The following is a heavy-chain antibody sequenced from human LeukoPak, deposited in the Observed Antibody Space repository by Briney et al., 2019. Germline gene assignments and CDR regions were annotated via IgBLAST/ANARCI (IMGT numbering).Heavy chain of an antibody. Sequence: SETLSLTCAVYGGSFSGYYWSWIRQPPGKGLEWIGEINHSGSTNYNPSLKSRVTISVDTSKNQLSLKLSSVTAADTAVYYCARRPGSYESGHGDDYWGQGTLVTVSS. D-gene: IGHD3-3*01. V-gene: IGHV4-34*01. CDR2: INHSGST. CDR1: GGSFSGYY. J-gene: IGHJ4*02. CDR3: ARRPGSYESGHGDDY.